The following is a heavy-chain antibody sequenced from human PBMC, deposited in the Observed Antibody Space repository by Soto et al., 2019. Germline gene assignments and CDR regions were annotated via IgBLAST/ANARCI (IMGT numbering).Heavy chain of an antibody. CDR3: AIEGDYSRDFQH. J-gene: IGHJ1*01. Sequence: GASVKVSCKASGYTFTSYAMHWVRQAPGQRLEWMGWINAGNGNTKYSQKFQGRVTITRDTSASTAYMELSSLRSEDTAVYYCAIEGDYSRDFQHWGQGTLVTVSS. CDR2: INAGNGNT. V-gene: IGHV1-3*01. D-gene: IGHD4-17*01. CDR1: GYTFTSYA.